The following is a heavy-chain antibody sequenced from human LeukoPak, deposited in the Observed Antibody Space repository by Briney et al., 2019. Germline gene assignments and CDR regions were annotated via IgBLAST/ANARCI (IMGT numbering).Heavy chain of an antibody. CDR1: GLSIRNYW. CDR3: ARVGYYDFWSGNPPFDY. Sequence: GGSLRLSCAASGLSIRNYWMHWVRQGPGKGLVWVSRIKSDGSSTNYADSVKGRFTISRDNAKNTLYLQMNSLRAEDTAVYYCARVGYYDFWSGNPPFDYWGQGTLVTVSS. D-gene: IGHD3-3*01. V-gene: IGHV3-74*01. CDR2: IKSDGSST. J-gene: IGHJ4*02.